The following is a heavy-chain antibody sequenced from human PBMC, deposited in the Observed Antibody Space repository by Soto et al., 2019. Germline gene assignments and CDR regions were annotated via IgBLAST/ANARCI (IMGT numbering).Heavy chain of an antibody. V-gene: IGHV3-15*07. CDR1: GFTFSNAW. J-gene: IGHJ6*02. CDR3: TTFVVPAAIIYYGMDV. Sequence: PGGSLRLSCAASGFTFSNAWMNWVRQAPGKGLEWVGRIKSKTDGGTTDYAAPVKGRFTISRDDSKNTLYLQMNSLKTEDTAVYYCTTFVVPAAIIYYGMDVWGQGTTVTVSS. D-gene: IGHD2-2*01. CDR2: IKSKTDGGTT.